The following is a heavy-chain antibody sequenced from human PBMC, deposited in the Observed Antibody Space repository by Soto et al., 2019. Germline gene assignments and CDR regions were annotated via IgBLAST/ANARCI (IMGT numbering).Heavy chain of an antibody. V-gene: IGHV3-23*01. Sequence: GGSLRVSWAASGFTFSSYAMSWVRQALGKGLEGVPAISGSGGSTYYADSVKGRFTISQDQPNNTQYLQMKGRRPEDTAVDYCAIDQGHIVATTLDYWGEGIPVTVCS. CDR3: AIDQGHIVATTLDY. CDR2: ISGSGGST. D-gene: IGHD5-12*01. J-gene: IGHJ4*02. CDR1: GFTFSSYA.